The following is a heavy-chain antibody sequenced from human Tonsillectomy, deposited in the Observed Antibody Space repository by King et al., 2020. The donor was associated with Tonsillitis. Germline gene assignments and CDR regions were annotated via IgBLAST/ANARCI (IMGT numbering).Heavy chain of an antibody. D-gene: IGHD6-6*01. Sequence: QLVQSGGGVVQPGRSLRLSCAASGFTFTSYAMHWVRQAPGKGLEWVAVISYDGRKKYYADSVKGRFTISRDNSKNTVYLQMNSLRDEDTAVYHCAKGTYSSSPTLLEYWGQGTLVTVSS. CDR3: AKGTYSSSPTLLEY. J-gene: IGHJ4*02. CDR1: GFTFTSYA. CDR2: ISYDGRKK. V-gene: IGHV3-30*18.